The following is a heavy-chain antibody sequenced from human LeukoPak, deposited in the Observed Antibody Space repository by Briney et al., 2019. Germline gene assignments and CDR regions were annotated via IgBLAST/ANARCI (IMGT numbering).Heavy chain of an antibody. Sequence: GGSLRLSCVASGFTFSNFWMTWVRQAPGKGLEWVASINQGGSEKYYIDSVKGRFTISRDNAKNSLEMQMNSLRAEDTAIYYCGSGTTATGLGGRGTRVSVSS. CDR3: GSGTTATGL. J-gene: IGHJ4*02. D-gene: IGHD1-1*01. CDR1: GFTFSNFW. CDR2: INQGGSEK. V-gene: IGHV3-7*01.